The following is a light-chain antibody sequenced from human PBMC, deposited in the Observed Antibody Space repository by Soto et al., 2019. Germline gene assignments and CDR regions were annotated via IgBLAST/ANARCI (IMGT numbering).Light chain of an antibody. CDR1: RSKMGINY. Sequence: QSVLTQPPSGSAAPGQRGTISCSGSRSKMGINYVSWYQQLPGTAHKVLIYDNNKRPSGIPDRFSGSKSGTSATLGITGLRTVDEADYYCGTWESSLSAGVFGGGTKLTVL. J-gene: IGLJ3*02. V-gene: IGLV1-51*01. CDR3: GTWESSLSAGV. CDR2: DNN.